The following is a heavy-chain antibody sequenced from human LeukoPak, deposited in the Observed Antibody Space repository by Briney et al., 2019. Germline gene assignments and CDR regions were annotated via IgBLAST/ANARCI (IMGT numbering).Heavy chain of an antibody. V-gene: IGHV3-74*01. CDR2: ITNDASST. D-gene: IGHD4-17*01. CDR1: RFTFSSDW. Sequence: GGSLRLSCAASRFTFSSDWMHWVRQAPGEGLVWVSRITNDASSTSYADSVKGRFTISRDNAKNTLYLEMSSLRAEDTAVYYCVRDSSVTRMDVWGKGTTVTVSS. CDR3: VRDSSVTRMDV. J-gene: IGHJ6*04.